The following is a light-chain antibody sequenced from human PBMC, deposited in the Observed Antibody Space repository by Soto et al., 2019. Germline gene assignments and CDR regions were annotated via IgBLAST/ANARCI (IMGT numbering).Light chain of an antibody. CDR2: DAS. J-gene: IGKJ5*01. CDR3: QQRRNWPIT. CDR1: QGVSGH. Sequence: EIVLTQSPATLSLSPGERATLSCRASQGVSGHLAWYQQKPGQAPRLLIYDASSRATGIPARFSGSGSGTDFTLTISSLEPEDFAVYYCQQRRNWPITFGQGTRLEIK. V-gene: IGKV3-11*01.